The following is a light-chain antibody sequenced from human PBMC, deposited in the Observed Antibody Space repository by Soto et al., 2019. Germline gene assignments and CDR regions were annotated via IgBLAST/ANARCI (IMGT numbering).Light chain of an antibody. CDR1: SSDVGGYNY. Sequence: QSALIQPPSASGSPGQSVTISCTGTSSDVGGYNYVSWYQQHPGKAPKLMIYEVSKRPSGVPDRFSGSKSGNTASLTVSGLQAEDEADYYCSSYAGSNNLEVVFGGGTKLTVL. J-gene: IGLJ2*01. V-gene: IGLV2-8*01. CDR2: EVS. CDR3: SSYAGSNNLEVV.